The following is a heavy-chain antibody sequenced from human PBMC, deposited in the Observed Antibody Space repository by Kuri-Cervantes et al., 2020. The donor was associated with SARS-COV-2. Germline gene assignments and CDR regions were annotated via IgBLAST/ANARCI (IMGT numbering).Heavy chain of an antibody. Sequence: GESLKISCAASGFTFSSYAMHWVRQDPGKGLEWVAVISYDRSNKYYADSVKGRFTISRDNSNNTLYLQMNSLRAEDTAVYYCARDQDYYDSSGQFDYWGQGTLVTVSS. CDR2: ISYDRSNK. J-gene: IGHJ4*02. CDR1: GFTFSSYA. V-gene: IGHV3-30-3*01. CDR3: ARDQDYYDSSGQFDY. D-gene: IGHD3-22*01.